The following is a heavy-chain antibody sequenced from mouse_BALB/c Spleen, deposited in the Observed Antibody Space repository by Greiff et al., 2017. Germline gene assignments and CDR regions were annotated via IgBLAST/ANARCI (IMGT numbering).Heavy chain of an antibody. CDR1: GFNIKDYY. CDR2: IDPENGDT. J-gene: IGHJ4*01. V-gene: IGHV14-4*02. CDR3: ARASYYYAMDY. D-gene: IGHD6-1*01. Sequence: VQLKQSGAELVRSGASVKLSCTASGFNIKDYYMHWVKQRPEQGLEWIGWIDPENGDTEYAPKFQGKATMTADTSSNTAYLQLSSLTSEDTAVYYCARASYYYAMDYWGQGTSVTVSS.